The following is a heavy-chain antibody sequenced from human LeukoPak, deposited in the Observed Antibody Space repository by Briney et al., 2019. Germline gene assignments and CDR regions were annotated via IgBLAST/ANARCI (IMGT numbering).Heavy chain of an antibody. V-gene: IGHV4-39*07. CDR2: INHSGST. CDR1: GASISSSNSY. CDR3: ARVIGKGFDY. Sequence: SETLSLTCTVSGASISSSNSYWGWIRQPPGKGLEWIGEINHSGSTNYNPSLKSRVTISVDTSKNQFSLKLSSVTAADTAVYYCARVIGKGFDYWGQGTLVTVSS. J-gene: IGHJ4*02. D-gene: IGHD4-23*01.